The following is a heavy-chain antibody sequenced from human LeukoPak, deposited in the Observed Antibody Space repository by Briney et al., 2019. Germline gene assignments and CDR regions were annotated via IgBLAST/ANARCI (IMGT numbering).Heavy chain of an antibody. Sequence: SETLSLTCAVYGGSFSGYYWCWIRQPPGKGLEWIGEINHSGSTNYNPSLKSRVTISVDTSKNQFSLKLSSVTAADTAVYYCARGLIRITMVRGVSWFDPWGQGTLVTVSS. J-gene: IGHJ5*02. V-gene: IGHV4-34*01. CDR2: INHSGST. D-gene: IGHD3-10*01. CDR1: GGSFSGYY. CDR3: ARGLIRITMVRGVSWFDP.